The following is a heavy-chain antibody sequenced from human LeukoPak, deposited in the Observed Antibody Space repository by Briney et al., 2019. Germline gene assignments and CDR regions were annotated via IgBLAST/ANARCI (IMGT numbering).Heavy chain of an antibody. J-gene: IGHJ6*03. D-gene: IGHD2-2*02. CDR3: ARQSSGYCSSTSCYRIYYYMDV. Sequence: GESLKISCKGSGYSFTSYWIGWVRQMPGKGLEWMGIIYPGDSDTRYSPSFQGQVTISADKSISTAYLQWSSLKASDTAMYYCARQSSGYCSSTSCYRIYYYMDVWGKGTTVIVSS. V-gene: IGHV5-51*01. CDR2: IYPGDSDT. CDR1: GYSFTSYW.